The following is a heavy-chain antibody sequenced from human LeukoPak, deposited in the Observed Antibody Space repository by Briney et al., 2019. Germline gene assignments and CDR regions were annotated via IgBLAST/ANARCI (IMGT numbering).Heavy chain of an antibody. CDR3: ARGSDSYGYRYYYYYMDV. CDR1: GGSISSYS. V-gene: IGHV4-4*07. CDR2: IYRGGST. D-gene: IGHD5-18*01. J-gene: IGHJ6*03. Sequence: SETLSLTCTVSGGSISSYSWSWIRQPAGKGLEWIGRIYRGGSTNYNPSLKSRVTISVDTSKNQFSLKLSSVTAADTAVYYCARGSDSYGYRYYYYYMDVWGKGTTVTISS.